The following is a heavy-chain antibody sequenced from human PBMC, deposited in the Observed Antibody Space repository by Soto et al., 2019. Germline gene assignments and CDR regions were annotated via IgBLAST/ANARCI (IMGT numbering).Heavy chain of an antibody. CDR2: IIPILGIA. CDR1: GGTFSSYT. D-gene: IGHD2-15*01. Sequence: QVQLVQSGAEVKKPGSSVKVSCKASGGTFSSYTISWVRQAPGQGLEWMGRIIPILGIANYSQKFQGRVTITADKSTSTAYMELSSLKSEDTAVYYCARGCSGGSCYSPDYYYGMDVWGQGTTVTVSS. J-gene: IGHJ6*02. CDR3: ARGCSGGSCYSPDYYYGMDV. V-gene: IGHV1-69*02.